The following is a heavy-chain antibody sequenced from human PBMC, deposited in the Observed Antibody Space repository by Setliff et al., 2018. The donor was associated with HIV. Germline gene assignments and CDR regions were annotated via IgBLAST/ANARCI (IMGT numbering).Heavy chain of an antibody. CDR1: GYTFSSYG. CDR2: ISANGKK. J-gene: IGHJ4*02. Sequence: EASVKVSCKAAGYTFSSYGISWVRQTPGQGLEWMGWISANGKKYYSPKVHDRLSLTIDISTTTAHLQLRNLRSDDTAVYFCAREVPSNTGSYYKKYWGQGTLVTVSS. D-gene: IGHD3-10*01. V-gene: IGHV1-18*01. CDR3: AREVPSNTGSYYKKY.